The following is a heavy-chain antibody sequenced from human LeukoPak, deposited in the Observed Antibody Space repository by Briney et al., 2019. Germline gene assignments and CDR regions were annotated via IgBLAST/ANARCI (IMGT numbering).Heavy chain of an antibody. J-gene: IGHJ5*02. CDR1: GGTFSSYA. CDR3: ARDRALDDYVWGSYRHNWFDP. D-gene: IGHD3-16*02. Sequence: AASVKVSCKASGGTFSSYAISWVRQAPGQGLEWMGGIIPIFGTANYAQKFQGRVTITTDESTSTAYMELNSLRAEDTAVYYCARDRALDDYVWGSYRHNWFDPWGQGTLVTVSS. V-gene: IGHV1-69*05. CDR2: IIPIFGTA.